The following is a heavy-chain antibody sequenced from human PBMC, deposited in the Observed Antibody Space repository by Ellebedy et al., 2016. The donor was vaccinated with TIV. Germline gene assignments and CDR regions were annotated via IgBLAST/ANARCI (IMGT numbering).Heavy chain of an antibody. V-gene: IGHV3-23*01. J-gene: IGHJ3*02. CDR3: AKDHQQWLVHAFDI. CDR1: GFTFSSYA. CDR2: ISGSGGST. D-gene: IGHD6-19*01. Sequence: GESLKISXAASGFTFSSYAMSWVRQAPGKGLEWVSAISGSGGSTYYADSVKGRFTISRDNSKNTLYLQMNSLRAEDTAVYYCAKDHQQWLVHAFDIWGQGTMVTVSS.